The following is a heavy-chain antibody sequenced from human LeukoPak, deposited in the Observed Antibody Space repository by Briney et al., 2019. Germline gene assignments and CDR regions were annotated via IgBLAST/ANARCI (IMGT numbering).Heavy chain of an antibody. V-gene: IGHV3-7*01. D-gene: IGHD3-3*01. CDR1: GFTFSSYW. CDR3: ARDAAFGVVITDAFDI. CDR2: IKEDGSEK. Sequence: GGSLRPSCAASGFTFSSYWMSWIRQAPGKGLEWVANIKEDGSEKYYVDSVKGRFTISRDNAKNSLYLQMNSLRAEDTAVYYCARDAAFGVVITDAFDIWGQGTMVTVSS. J-gene: IGHJ3*02.